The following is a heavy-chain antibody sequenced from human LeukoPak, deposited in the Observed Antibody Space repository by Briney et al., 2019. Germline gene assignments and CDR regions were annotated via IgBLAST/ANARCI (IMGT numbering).Heavy chain of an antibody. D-gene: IGHD3-22*01. CDR1: GFTFSSYR. CDR2: ISSSSSYI. J-gene: IGHJ3*02. CDR3: ARDSNESSGRGAFDI. V-gene: IGHV3-21*01. Sequence: GGSLRLSCAASGFTFSSYRMNWVRQAPGKGLEWVSSISSSSSYIYYADSMKGRFTISRDNAKNSLYLQMNSLRAEDTAVYYCARDSNESSGRGAFDIWGQGTMVTVSS.